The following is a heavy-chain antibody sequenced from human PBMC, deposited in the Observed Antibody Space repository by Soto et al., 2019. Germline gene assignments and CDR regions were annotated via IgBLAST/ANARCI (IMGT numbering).Heavy chain of an antibody. CDR3: AREVPDYGDLNWFDP. CDR1: GGSISSYY. V-gene: IGHV4-59*01. Sequence: QVQLQESGPGLVKPSETLSLTCTVSGGSISSYYWSWIRQPPGKGLEWIGYIYYSGSTNYNPSLKSRVTISVDTSKNQFSLKLSSVTAADTAVYYCAREVPDYGDLNWFDPWGQGTLVTVSS. CDR2: IYYSGST. D-gene: IGHD4-17*01. J-gene: IGHJ5*02.